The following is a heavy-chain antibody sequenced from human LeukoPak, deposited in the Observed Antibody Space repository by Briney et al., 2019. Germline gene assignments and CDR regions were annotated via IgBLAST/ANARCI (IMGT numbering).Heavy chain of an antibody. V-gene: IGHV3-53*01. D-gene: IGHD5-12*01. Sequence: GGSLRLSCAASGFTVSSNYMSWVRQAPGKGLEWVSSIYSGGSTYYADPVKGRFTISRDNSKNILFLQMNRLSADDTAVYYCAKVRGYSGYGYFDYWGQGALVTVSS. J-gene: IGHJ4*02. CDR2: IYSGGST. CDR3: AKVRGYSGYGYFDY. CDR1: GFTVSSNY.